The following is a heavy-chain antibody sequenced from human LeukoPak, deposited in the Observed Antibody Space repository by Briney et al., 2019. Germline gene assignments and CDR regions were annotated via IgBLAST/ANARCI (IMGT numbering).Heavy chain of an antibody. J-gene: IGHJ3*02. CDR3: ARCASGDLDAFDI. Sequence: ASVKVSCKASGYTFTSYGISWVRQAPGQGLEWMGWISAYNGNTNYPHKPQGRVTMTTDTSTSTAYMELRSLRSDDTAVYYCARCASGDLDAFDIWGQGTMVTVSS. V-gene: IGHV1-18*04. CDR2: ISAYNGNT. CDR1: GYTFTSYG. D-gene: IGHD2-21*02.